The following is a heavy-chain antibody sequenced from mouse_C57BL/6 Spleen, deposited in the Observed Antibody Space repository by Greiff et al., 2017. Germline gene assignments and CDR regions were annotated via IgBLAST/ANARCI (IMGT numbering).Heavy chain of an antibody. CDR1: GFNIKDYY. CDR2: IDPEDGET. V-gene: IGHV14-2*01. CDR3: ARSTGGDDY. J-gene: IGHJ2*01. Sequence: VQLQQSGAELVKPGASVKLSCTASGFNIKDYYMHWVKQRTEQGLEWIGRIDPEDGETKYAPNFQGKATITADTSSNTAYLQLSSLTSEDTAVYYCARSTGGDDYWGQGTTLTVSA.